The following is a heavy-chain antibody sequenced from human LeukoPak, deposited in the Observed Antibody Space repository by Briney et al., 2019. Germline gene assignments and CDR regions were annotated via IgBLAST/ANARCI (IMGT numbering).Heavy chain of an antibody. CDR3: ARDRTPIVVVPAAIPCLSG. CDR2: IFPILGIA. D-gene: IGHD2-2*02. V-gene: IGHV1-69*04. J-gene: IGHJ4*02. Sequence: ASVKVSCKASGGTLSSYTISWVRQAPGQGLEWMGRIFPILGIANYAQKFQGRVTITADKSTSTAYMELSSLRSEDTAVYYCARDRTPIVVVPAAIPCLSGWGQGTLVTVSS. CDR1: GGTLSSYT.